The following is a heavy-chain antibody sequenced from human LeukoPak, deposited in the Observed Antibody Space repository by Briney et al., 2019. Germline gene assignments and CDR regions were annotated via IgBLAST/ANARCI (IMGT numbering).Heavy chain of an antibody. D-gene: IGHD2-2*01. J-gene: IGHJ4*02. Sequence: GGSLRLSCAASGFTFSSYSMNWVRQAPGKGLEWVSSISSSSSYIYYADSVKGRFTISRDNAKNSLYLQMNSLRAEDTAVYYCARKGKLVPANPFDYWGQGTLVTVSS. V-gene: IGHV3-21*01. CDR3: ARKGKLVPANPFDY. CDR2: ISSSSSYI. CDR1: GFTFSSYS.